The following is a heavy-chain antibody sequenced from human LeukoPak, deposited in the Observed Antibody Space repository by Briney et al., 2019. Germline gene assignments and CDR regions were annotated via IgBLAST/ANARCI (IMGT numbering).Heavy chain of an antibody. D-gene: IGHD1-26*01. J-gene: IGHJ4*02. CDR3: ARGSGPATDY. V-gene: IGHV1-8*01. CDR1: GYTFTSYD. CDR2: MNPNSGNT. Sequence: GASVKISCKGSGYTFTSYDINWGRQGTGQGLEWMGWMNPNSGNTGYAQKFQGRVTMTRNTSISTAYMELSSLRSEDTAVYYCARGSGPATDYWGQGTLVTVSS.